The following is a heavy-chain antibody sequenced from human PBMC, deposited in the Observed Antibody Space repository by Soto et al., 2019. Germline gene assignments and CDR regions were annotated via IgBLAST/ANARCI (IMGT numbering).Heavy chain of an antibody. Sequence: VGSLRLSCAASGFTFSSYAMSWVRQAPEKGLEWVSTISDSGGNTYYADSVKGRFTISRDNSKNTLYLQMNSLRAEDTAVYYCAKYGRGNYGSYFDYWGQGTLVTSPQ. J-gene: IGHJ4*02. CDR3: AKYGRGNYGSYFDY. CDR1: GFTFSSYA. V-gene: IGHV3-23*01. CDR2: ISDSGGNT. D-gene: IGHD3-10*01.